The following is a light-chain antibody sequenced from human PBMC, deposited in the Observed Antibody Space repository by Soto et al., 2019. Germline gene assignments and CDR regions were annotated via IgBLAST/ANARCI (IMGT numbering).Light chain of an antibody. V-gene: IGLV2-23*01. CDR2: EGS. J-gene: IGLJ1*01. CDR3: CSYAGSSTYV. CDR1: SSDVGRYNI. Sequence: QSVLTQPASVSGSPGQSITISCTGTSSDVGRYNIASWYQQHPGKAPKLMIYEGSKRPSGVSDRFSGSKSGNTASLTISGLQAEDEADYYCCSYAGSSTYVFGTGTKV.